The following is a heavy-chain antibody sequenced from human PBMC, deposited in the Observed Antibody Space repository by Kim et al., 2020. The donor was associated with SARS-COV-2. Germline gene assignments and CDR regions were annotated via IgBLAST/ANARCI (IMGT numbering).Heavy chain of an antibody. CDR1: GYSFTSYW. Sequence: GESLKISCKGSGYSFTSYWIGWVRQMPGKGLEWMGIIYPGDSDTRYSPSFQGQVTISADKSISTAYLQWSSLKASDTAMYYCARSPLGRYNWNDGGAFDIWGQGTMVTVSS. D-gene: IGHD1-20*01. V-gene: IGHV5-51*01. CDR3: ARSPLGRYNWNDGGAFDI. J-gene: IGHJ3*02. CDR2: IYPGDSDT.